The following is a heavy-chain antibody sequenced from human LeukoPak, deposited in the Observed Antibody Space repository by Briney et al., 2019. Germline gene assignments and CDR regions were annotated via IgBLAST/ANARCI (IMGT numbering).Heavy chain of an antibody. CDR1: GFTVSSNY. CDR3: ARSPRFGEFNS. J-gene: IGHJ4*02. V-gene: IGHV3-66*02. CDR2: IYSGGST. Sequence: GGSLRLSCAASGFTVSSNYMSWVRQAPGKGLEWVSVIYSGGSTYYADSVKGRFTISRDNSKNTLYLQMNSLRPEDTAVYYCARSPRFGEFNSWGQGTLVTVSS. D-gene: IGHD3-10*02.